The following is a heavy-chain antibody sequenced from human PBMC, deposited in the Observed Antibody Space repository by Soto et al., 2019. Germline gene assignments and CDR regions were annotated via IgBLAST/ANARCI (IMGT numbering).Heavy chain of an antibody. CDR2: IYNTGST. D-gene: IGHD6-19*01. CDR3: ARALYRSDWYGRYWLGP. Sequence: PSETLSLTCTVSGGSISSYYWSWIRQPPGKGLEYIGYIYNTGSTNYNPSLKSRVSISVDTSKNQYSLKLNSVTAADTAVYYCARALYRSDWYGRYWLGPWGQGTLVTVSS. V-gene: IGHV4-59*01. CDR1: GGSISSYY. J-gene: IGHJ5*02.